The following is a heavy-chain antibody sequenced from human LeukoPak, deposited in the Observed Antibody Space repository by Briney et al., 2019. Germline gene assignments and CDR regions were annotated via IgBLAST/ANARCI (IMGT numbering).Heavy chain of an antibody. CDR1: GGSISSYY. J-gene: IGHJ6*02. D-gene: IGHD4-17*01. CDR2: IYYSGST. V-gene: IGHV4-59*01. Sequence: SETLSLTCTVSGGSISSYYWSWIRQPPGKGLEWIGYIYYSGSTNYNPSLKSRVTISVDTSKNQFSLKLSSVTAADTAVYYCARTNYGDKKASYGMDVWGQGTTVTVSS. CDR3: ARTNYGDKKASYGMDV.